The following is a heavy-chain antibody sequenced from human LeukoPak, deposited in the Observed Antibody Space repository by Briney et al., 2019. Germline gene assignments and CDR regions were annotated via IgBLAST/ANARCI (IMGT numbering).Heavy chain of an antibody. V-gene: IGHV3-7*01. D-gene: IGHD3-3*01. CDR3: ARGKDYDFWSGYQAGFDY. CDR2: IKQDGSGK. CDR1: GFTFSSYW. Sequence: PGGSLRLSCAAFGFTFSSYWISWVRQAPGKGLEWVANIKQDGSGKYYVDSVKGRFTISRDNAKNSLYLQMNSLRAEDTAVYYCARGKDYDFWSGYQAGFDYWGQGTLVTVSS. J-gene: IGHJ4*02.